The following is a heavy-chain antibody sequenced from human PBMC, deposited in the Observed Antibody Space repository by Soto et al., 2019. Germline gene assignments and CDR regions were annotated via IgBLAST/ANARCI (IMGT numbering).Heavy chain of an antibody. CDR3: ARDPHRYCITTTCPSGGAFDV. J-gene: IGHJ3*01. Sequence: SESLSLTCTVSGGSISSYYWSWIRQPPGKGLEWIGYVHDYGSSNYNPSLKSRVTISLGTSRTQFSLKLSSVTATDTAVYYCARDPHRYCITTTCPSGGAFDVWGQGTRVTVS. D-gene: IGHD2-2*01. CDR2: VHDYGSS. V-gene: IGHV4-59*01. CDR1: GGSISSYY.